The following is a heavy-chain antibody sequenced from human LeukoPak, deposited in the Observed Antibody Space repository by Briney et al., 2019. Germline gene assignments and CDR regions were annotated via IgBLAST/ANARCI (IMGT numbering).Heavy chain of an antibody. V-gene: IGHV1-2*02. Sequence: GASVKVSCKASGYTFNGYYIHWVRQAPGQGLEWVGWINPDSGGTNYAQKFQGRVTMTRDTSISTAYMELSRLRSDDTAVYYCASGGFGEPIYMDVWGKGTTVTVSS. CDR2: INPDSGGT. CDR1: GYTFNGYY. J-gene: IGHJ6*03. D-gene: IGHD3-10*01. CDR3: ASGGFGEPIYMDV.